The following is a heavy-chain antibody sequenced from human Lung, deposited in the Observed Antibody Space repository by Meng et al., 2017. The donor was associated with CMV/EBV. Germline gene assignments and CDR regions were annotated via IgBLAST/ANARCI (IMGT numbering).Heavy chain of an antibody. D-gene: IGHD3-16*01. Sequence: ASXXVSXKASGYTFSLYYIHWVRQAPGQGLEWMGWINPNTGGTNSAQKFQGRVTITGDTSISTAYMELSRLNSDDTALYYCARERGLGFRGTNDAFDIWGQGXMVTVS. CDR3: ARERGLGFRGTNDAFDI. CDR1: GYTFSLYY. J-gene: IGHJ3*02. V-gene: IGHV1-2*02. CDR2: INPNTGGT.